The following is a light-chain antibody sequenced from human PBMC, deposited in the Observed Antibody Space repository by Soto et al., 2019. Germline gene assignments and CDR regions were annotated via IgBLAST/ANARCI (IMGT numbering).Light chain of an antibody. CDR2: DAS. V-gene: IGKV1-39*01. CDR1: QRISVC. Sequence: DIQMTQSPSSLSASVGDRVTITCRASQRISVCLTWYQQKPGEAPKLLMYDASTLPSGVPSRFSGSGSGTDFTLTISSLQPGDFASYYCQQSFTTPHTFGQGTKLEIK. CDR3: QQSFTTPHT. J-gene: IGKJ2*01.